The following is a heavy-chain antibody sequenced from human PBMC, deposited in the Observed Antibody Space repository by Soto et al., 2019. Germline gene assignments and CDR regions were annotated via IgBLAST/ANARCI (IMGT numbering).Heavy chain of an antibody. CDR2: AYYTGST. CDR1: GGSISRYY. D-gene: IGHD2-2*01. V-gene: IGHV4-59*01. CDR3: ARVSEYCSSTSCYDP. J-gene: IGHJ5*02. Sequence: SETLSLTCTVSGGSISRYYWSWIRQPPGKGLEWIGYAYYTGSTTYNPSLKSRVTISVETSKKQFSLKLSSVTAADTAVYYCARVSEYCSSTSCYDPWGQGTLVTVS.